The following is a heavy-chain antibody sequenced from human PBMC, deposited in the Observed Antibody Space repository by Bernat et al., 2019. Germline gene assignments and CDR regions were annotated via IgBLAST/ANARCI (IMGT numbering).Heavy chain of an antibody. CDR3: AKDGGYSGSYAYDAFDI. J-gene: IGHJ3*02. CDR2: ISGSGGST. Sequence: EVQLLESGGGLVQPGGSLRLSCAASGFTFSSYAMSWVRQAPGKGLEWVSAISGSGGSTYYADSVKGRFTISRDNSKNTLYLQMNSLRAEDTAVYYCAKDGGYSGSYAYDAFDIWGQGTMVTVSS. V-gene: IGHV3-23*01. D-gene: IGHD1-26*01. CDR1: GFTFSSYA.